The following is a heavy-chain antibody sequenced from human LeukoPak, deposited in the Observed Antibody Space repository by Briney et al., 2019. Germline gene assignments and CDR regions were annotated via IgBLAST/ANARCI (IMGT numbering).Heavy chain of an antibody. V-gene: IGHV1-2*02. CDR3: ARTRSGWYVGFDC. J-gene: IGHJ4*02. CDR2: INPNSGGT. Sequence: VASVRVSCKASGYTFTDYYMHWVRQAPGQGLEWMGWINPNSGGTNYAQKFQGRVTMTRDTSISTVYMELSRLRSDDTAVYYCARTRSGWYVGFDCWGRGTLVAVSS. CDR1: GYTFTDYY. D-gene: IGHD6-19*01.